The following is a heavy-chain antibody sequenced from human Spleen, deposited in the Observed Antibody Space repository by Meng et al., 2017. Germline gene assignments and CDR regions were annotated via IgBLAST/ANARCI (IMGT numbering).Heavy chain of an antibody. D-gene: IGHD2-21*02. J-gene: IGHJ1*01. V-gene: IGHV4-61*01. Sequence: SETLSLTCTVSGGSVSSGSYYWSWIRQPPGKGLEWIGEINQSGSTNYIASLKSRVTISVDRSKNQFSLKLSSVTAADTAIYYCVREVSFIVAGKLVTLPYDAFDLWGQGILVTVSS. CDR2: INQSGST. CDR3: VREVSFIVAGKLVTLPYDAFDL. CDR1: GGSVSSGSYY.